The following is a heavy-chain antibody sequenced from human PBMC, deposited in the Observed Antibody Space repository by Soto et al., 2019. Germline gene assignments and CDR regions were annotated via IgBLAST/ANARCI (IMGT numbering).Heavy chain of an antibody. CDR3: ARDSAFLFGSTGYFDY. V-gene: IGHV1-18*04. D-gene: IGHD2-15*01. Sequence: QVELKQSGAAVKKPGASVKVSCRASGYTFANYGITWVRLAPGQGLQWMGWISGHDGKTKSNKNLQGRITMTTDTSTNTAYLEFKNLKSEDTAIYYCARDSAFLFGSTGYFDYWGQGTLVSVSS. J-gene: IGHJ4*02. CDR1: GYTFANYG. CDR2: ISGHDGKT.